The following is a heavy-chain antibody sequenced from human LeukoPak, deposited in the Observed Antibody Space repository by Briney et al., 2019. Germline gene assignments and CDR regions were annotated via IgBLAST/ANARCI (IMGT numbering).Heavy chain of an antibody. V-gene: IGHV3-21*01. CDR2: ISSSSSYI. J-gene: IGHJ3*02. D-gene: IGHD3-10*01. Sequence: GGSLRLSCVASGFPFNSYAMTWVRQAPGKGLEWVSSISSSSSYIYYADSVKGRFTISRDNAKNSLYLQMNSLRAEDTAVYYCARDLRSSGSYVAFDIWGQGTMVTVSS. CDR3: ARDLRSSGSYVAFDI. CDR1: GFPFNSYA.